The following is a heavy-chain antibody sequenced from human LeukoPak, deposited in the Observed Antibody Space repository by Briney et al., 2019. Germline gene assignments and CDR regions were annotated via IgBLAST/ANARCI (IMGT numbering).Heavy chain of an antibody. CDR2: IIPIFGTA. V-gene: IGHV1-69*13. Sequence: GASVKVSCKASGGTFSSYAISWVRQAPGHGLEWMGGIIPIFGTANYAQKFQGRVTITADESTSTAYMELSSLRSEDTAVYYCASEAATGYYFDYWGQGTLVTVSS. J-gene: IGHJ4*02. CDR1: GGTFSSYA. CDR3: ASEAATGYYFDY. D-gene: IGHD2-15*01.